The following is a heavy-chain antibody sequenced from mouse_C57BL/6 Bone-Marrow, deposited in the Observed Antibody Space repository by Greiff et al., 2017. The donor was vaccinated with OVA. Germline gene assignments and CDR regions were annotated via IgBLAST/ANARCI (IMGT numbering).Heavy chain of an antibody. V-gene: IGHV2-2*01. CDR1: GFSLTSYG. Sequence: QVQLKESGPGLVQPSQSLSITCTVSGFSLTSYGVHWVRQSPGKGLERLGVIWSGGSTDYNAAFISRLSISKDNSKSQVFFKMNSLQADDTAIYYCARKPSYYYGSRGYAMDYWGQGTSVTVSS. J-gene: IGHJ4*01. CDR2: IWSGGST. CDR3: ARKPSYYYGSRGYAMDY. D-gene: IGHD1-1*01.